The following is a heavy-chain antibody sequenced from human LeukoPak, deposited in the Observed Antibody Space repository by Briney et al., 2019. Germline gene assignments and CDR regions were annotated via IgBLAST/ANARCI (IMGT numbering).Heavy chain of an antibody. D-gene: IGHD6-19*01. V-gene: IGHV3-30*04. J-gene: IGHJ3*02. Sequence: GGSLRLSCAASGFTFSNYAMHWVHQAPGKGLEWVAVISYDGSNEYYADSVKGRFTISRDNSKNTLYLQMNSLRAADTAVYYCARASTSYSSGLDAFDIWGQGTMVTVSS. CDR3: ARASTSYSSGLDAFDI. CDR1: GFTFSNYA. CDR2: ISYDGSNE.